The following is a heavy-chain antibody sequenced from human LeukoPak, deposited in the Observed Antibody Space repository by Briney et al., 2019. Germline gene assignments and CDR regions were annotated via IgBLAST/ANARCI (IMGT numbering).Heavy chain of an antibody. J-gene: IGHJ5*02. CDR2: IYTSGST. V-gene: IGHV4-59*10. CDR3: ARSTYYYGSGSPPTNWFDP. CDR1: GGSFSGYY. D-gene: IGHD3-10*01. Sequence: SETLSLTCAVYGGSFSGYYWSWIRQPAGKGLEWLGRIYTSGSTNYNPSLKSRVTISVDTSKNQFSLKLSSVTAADTAVYYCARSTYYYGSGSPPTNWFDPWGQGTLVTVSS.